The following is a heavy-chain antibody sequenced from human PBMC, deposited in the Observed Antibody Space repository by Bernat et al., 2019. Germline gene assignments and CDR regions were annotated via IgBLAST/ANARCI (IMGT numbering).Heavy chain of an antibody. CDR2: INHSGST. D-gene: IGHD3-22*01. Sequence: QVQLQQWGAGLLKPSETLSLTCAVYGGSFSGYYWSWIRQPPGKWLEWIGEINHSGSTNYNPSLKSRVTISVDTSKNQFSLKLSSVTAADTAVYYCARGPHPSRGYYSSSYWFDPWGQGTLVTVSS. CDR1: GGSFSGYY. V-gene: IGHV4-34*01. CDR3: ARGPHPSRGYYSSSYWFDP. J-gene: IGHJ5*02.